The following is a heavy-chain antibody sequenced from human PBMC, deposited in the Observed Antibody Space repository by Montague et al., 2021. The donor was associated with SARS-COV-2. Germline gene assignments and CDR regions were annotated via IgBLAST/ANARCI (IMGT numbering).Heavy chain of an antibody. CDR1: GGSISSYY. CDR2: IYYSGST. Sequence: SETLLTCTVSGGSISSYYWSWIRQPPGKGLEWIGYIYYSGSTNCNPSLKSRVTISVDTSKNQFSLKLSSVTAADTAVYYCASQVPDFWSGIDYWGQGTLVTVSS. CDR3: ASQVPDFWSGIDY. V-gene: IGHV4-59*01. J-gene: IGHJ4*02. D-gene: IGHD3-3*01.